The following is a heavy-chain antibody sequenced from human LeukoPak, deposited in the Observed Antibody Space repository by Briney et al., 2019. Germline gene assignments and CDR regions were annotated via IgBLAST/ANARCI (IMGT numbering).Heavy chain of an antibody. CDR1: GFTFSSYA. J-gene: IGHJ5*02. V-gene: IGHV3-23*01. CDR2: ISGSGGST. D-gene: IGHD3-22*01. CDR3: ARDYHDSSGYTNWFDP. Sequence: PGRSLRLSCAASGFTFSSYAMSWVRQAPGKGLEWVSAISGSGGSTYYADSVKGRFTISRDNSKNTLYLQMNSLRAEDTAVYYCARDYHDSSGYTNWFDPWGQGTLVTVSS.